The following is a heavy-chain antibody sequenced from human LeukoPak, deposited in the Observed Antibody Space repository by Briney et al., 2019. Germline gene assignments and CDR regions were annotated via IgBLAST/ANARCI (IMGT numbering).Heavy chain of an antibody. CDR1: GGSFSGYY. J-gene: IGHJ4*02. V-gene: IGHV4-59*08. Sequence: ASETLSLTCAVYGGSFSGYYWSWIRQPPGKGLEWIGYIYYSGSTNYNPSLKSRVTISVDTSKNQFSLKLSSVTAADTAVYYCARLYSSGSLWGQGTLVTVSS. CDR2: IYYSGST. CDR3: ARLYSSGSL. D-gene: IGHD3-22*01.